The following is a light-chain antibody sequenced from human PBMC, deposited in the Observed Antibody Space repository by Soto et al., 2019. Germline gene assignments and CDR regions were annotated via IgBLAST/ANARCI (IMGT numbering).Light chain of an antibody. J-gene: IGKJ4*01. CDR3: QQSHSIPLT. CDR1: QSISSD. CDR2: GAS. Sequence: DIQMTQSPSSLSASVGDRVTITCRASQSISSDLNWYQQKPGKAPKVLIYGASSLQSTVPSRFSGSGFGTDFTLTISSLQPEDFATYYCQQSHSIPLTFGGGTKVEIK. V-gene: IGKV1-39*01.